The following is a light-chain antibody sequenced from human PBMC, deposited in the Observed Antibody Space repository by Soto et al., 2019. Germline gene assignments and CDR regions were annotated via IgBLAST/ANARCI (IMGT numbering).Light chain of an antibody. J-gene: IGKJ1*01. CDR3: QQYYSTPWT. Sequence: DIQMTQYPSTLSVSVGDRVTITCRASQTISSWLAWYQQKKGKAPKLLIYKASTLKSGVPSRLRGSGYGTELTLTISSMQAEDVAVYYCQQYYSTPWTFGHGTKVDIK. CDR2: KAS. CDR1: QTISSW. V-gene: IGKV1-5*03.